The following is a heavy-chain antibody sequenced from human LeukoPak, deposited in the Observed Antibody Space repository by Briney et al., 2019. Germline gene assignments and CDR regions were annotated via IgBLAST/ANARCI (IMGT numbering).Heavy chain of an antibody. Sequence: GASVKVSCKASGYTFAGYYMHWVRQAPGQGLEWMGWINPNSGGTNYAQKFQGRVTMTRDTSISTAYMELSRLRSDDTAVYYCAIPPLYCSSTSCRDYWGQGNLVTVSS. CDR3: AIPPLYCSSTSCRDY. V-gene: IGHV1-2*02. D-gene: IGHD2-2*01. CDR1: GYTFAGYY. J-gene: IGHJ4*02. CDR2: INPNSGGT.